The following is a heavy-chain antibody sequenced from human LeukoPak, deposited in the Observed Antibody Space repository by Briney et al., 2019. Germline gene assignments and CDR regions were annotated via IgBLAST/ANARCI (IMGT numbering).Heavy chain of an antibody. CDR3: ARGLQYCSSTSCYFDY. CDR1: GYTFTSYG. D-gene: IGHD2-2*01. V-gene: IGHV1-18*01. J-gene: IGHJ4*02. CDR2: INPNSGGT. Sequence: ASVKVSCKASGYTFTSYGISWVRQAPGQGLEWMGWINPNSGGTNYAQKLQGRVTMTTDTSTSTAYMELRSLRSDDTAVYYCARGLQYCSSTSCYFDYWGQGTLVTVSS.